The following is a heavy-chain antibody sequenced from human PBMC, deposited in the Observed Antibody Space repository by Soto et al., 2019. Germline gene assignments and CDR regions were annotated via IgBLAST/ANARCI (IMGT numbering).Heavy chain of an antibody. CDR3: AKDQYGSGDYGRFDF. V-gene: IGHV3-23*01. D-gene: IGHD4-17*01. CDR1: GFTFGAYA. CDR2: ISTSGETT. Sequence: EVQLLESGGGLIQPGGSLRLSCAASGFTFGAYAMSWVRRGPGKGLEWVSSISTSGETTYYADSVKGRFTVSRDNSYNTLFLQMDSLRVGDASIYYCAKDQYGSGDYGRFDFWGQGSLVTVSS. J-gene: IGHJ4*02.